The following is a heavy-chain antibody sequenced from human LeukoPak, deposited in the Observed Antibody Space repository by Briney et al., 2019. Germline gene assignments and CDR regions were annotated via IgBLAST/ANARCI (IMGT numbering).Heavy chain of an antibody. CDR3: ARSLYDSGSLLRLFDY. CDR2: ISGDGGST. CDR1: RFTFSNYG. D-gene: IGHD3-10*01. V-gene: IGHV3-23*01. J-gene: IGHJ4*02. Sequence: SGGSLRLSCAASRFTFSNYGMNWVRQAPEKGLEWVSGISGDGGSTYYADSVKGRFTISRDNSRTTLYLQMYALRAEDTAVYYCARSLYDSGSLLRLFDYWGQGTLVTVSS.